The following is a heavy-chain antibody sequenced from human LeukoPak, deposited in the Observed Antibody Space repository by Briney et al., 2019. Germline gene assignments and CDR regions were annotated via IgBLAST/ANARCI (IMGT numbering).Heavy chain of an antibody. V-gene: IGHV3-7*01. CDR2: IKQDGSDK. CDR3: ARLTGTTGFDY. J-gene: IGHJ4*02. CDR1: GFPFSSYW. D-gene: IGHD1-1*01. Sequence: PGGSLRLSCAASGFPFSSYWMSWVRQAPGKGLEWVANIKQDGSDKYYVDSVKGRFTISRDNAKNSLYLQVKSLRADDTAVYYCARLTGTTGFDYWGQGTLVTVSS.